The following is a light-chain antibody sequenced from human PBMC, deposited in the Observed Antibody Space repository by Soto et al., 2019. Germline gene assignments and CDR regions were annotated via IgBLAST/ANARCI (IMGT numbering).Light chain of an antibody. CDR2: GAS. J-gene: IGKJ4*01. CDR1: ESISHD. CDR3: QQSSSTPLT. Sequence: IHMTQSPSSLSASIGDRVTITCRASESISHDLNWYQQKPGKAPKLLIYGASKLQSGVPSRFSGSGSGTDFTLTITSLQGEDFATYYCQQSSSTPLTFGGGTKVEI. V-gene: IGKV1-39*01.